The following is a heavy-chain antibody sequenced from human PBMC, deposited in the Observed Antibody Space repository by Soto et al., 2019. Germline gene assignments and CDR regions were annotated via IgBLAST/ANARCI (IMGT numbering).Heavy chain of an antibody. CDR3: ARDGYCSGGSCPGDI. D-gene: IGHD2-15*01. J-gene: IGHJ3*02. CDR2: IWYDGSNK. V-gene: IGHV3-33*01. Sequence: QVQLVESGGGVVQPGRSLRLSCAASGFTFSSYGMHWVRQAPGKGLEWVAVIWYDGSNKYYADSVKGRFTISRDNSKNKLYLQMNSLRAEDTAVYYCARDGYCSGGSCPGDIWGQGTMVTVSS. CDR1: GFTFSSYG.